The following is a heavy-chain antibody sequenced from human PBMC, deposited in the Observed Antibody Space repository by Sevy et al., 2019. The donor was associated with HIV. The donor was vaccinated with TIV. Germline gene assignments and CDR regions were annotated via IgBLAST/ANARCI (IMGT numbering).Heavy chain of an antibody. CDR2: IKEDGSDK. D-gene: IGHD2-15*01. CDR1: GFTFSNYW. Sequence: GGSRLSCEVSGFTFSNYWMTWVRQAPGKGLEWVANIKEDGSDKYYGDSVKGRFSLPRDNAKNSLYLQMDSLRAEDTAVYYCVRDGLASATDFDYWGQGTLVTVSS. V-gene: IGHV3-7*01. J-gene: IGHJ4*02. CDR3: VRDGLASATDFDY.